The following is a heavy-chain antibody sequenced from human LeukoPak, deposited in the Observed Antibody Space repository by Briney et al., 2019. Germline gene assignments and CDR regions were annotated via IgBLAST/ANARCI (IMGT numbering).Heavy chain of an antibody. CDR1: GFTFTTSA. CDR3: VRGSCGIYCYFDY. CDR2: ISYDGSNK. J-gene: IGHJ4*02. V-gene: IGHV3-30-3*01. D-gene: IGHD1-26*01. Sequence: GGSLRLSCAASGFTFTTSAMHWVRQAPGKGLEWVAVISYDGSNKYYADSVKGRFTISRDDSKNTVYLQMNSLRAEDTAVYYCVRGSCGIYCYFDYWGQGALVTVSS.